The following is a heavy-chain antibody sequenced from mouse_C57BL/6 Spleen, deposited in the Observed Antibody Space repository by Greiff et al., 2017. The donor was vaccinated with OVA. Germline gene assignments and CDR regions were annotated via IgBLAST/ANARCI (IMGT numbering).Heavy chain of an antibody. V-gene: IGHV1-55*01. CDR2: IYPGSGST. CDR3: ARALFITTVVATRDWYFDV. CDR1: GYTFTSYW. D-gene: IGHD1-1*01. Sequence: QVQLQQSGAELVKPGASVKMSCKASGYTFTSYWITWVKQRPGQGLEWIGDIYPGSGSTNYNEKFKSKATLTVDTSSSTAYMQLSSLTSEDSAVYYCARALFITTVVATRDWYFDVWGTGTTVTVSS. J-gene: IGHJ1*03.